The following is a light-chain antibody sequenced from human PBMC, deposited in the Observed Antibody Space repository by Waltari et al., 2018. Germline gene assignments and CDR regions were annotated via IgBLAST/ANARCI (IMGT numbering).Light chain of an antibody. V-gene: IGLV2-23*01. CDR1: STDLESYNL. J-gene: IGLJ1*01. Sequence: QSALSPPASVSGSPGPSLTITCPGASTDLESYNLVPWYQHHPNRAPKLIIYEATKRPSGISHRFSGAKSGATASLRISGLQADDEADYYCCSYTGSSTSYGCGGGTKVTVL. CDR2: EAT. CDR3: CSYTGSSTSYG.